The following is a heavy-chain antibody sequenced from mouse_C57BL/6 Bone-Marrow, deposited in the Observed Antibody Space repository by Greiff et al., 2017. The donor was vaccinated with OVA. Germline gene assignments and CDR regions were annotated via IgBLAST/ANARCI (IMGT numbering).Heavy chain of an antibody. Sequence: EVQGVESGGGLVQPGGSLSLSCAASGFTFTDYYMSWVRQPPGKALEWLGFIRNKANGYTTEYSASVKGRFTISRDNSQSILYLQMNALRAEDSATYYCARSYLSYSNYVGYWGQGTTLTVSS. J-gene: IGHJ2*01. CDR2: IRNKANGYTT. V-gene: IGHV7-3*01. CDR1: GFTFTDYY. D-gene: IGHD2-5*01. CDR3: ARSYLSYSNYVGY.